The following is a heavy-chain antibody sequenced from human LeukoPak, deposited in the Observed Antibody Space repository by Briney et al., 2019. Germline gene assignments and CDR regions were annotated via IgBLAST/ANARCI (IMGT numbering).Heavy chain of an antibody. CDR1: GFTFSSYS. CDR2: ISRSSNYI. Sequence: PGGSLRLSCAASGFTFSSYSMNWVCQAPGKGLEWVSSISRSSNYIYYADSVRGRFTISRDNAKNSLYLQMNSLRAEDTAVYYCASTSWDWGQGTLVTVSS. J-gene: IGHJ1*01. D-gene: IGHD1-26*01. V-gene: IGHV3-21*01. CDR3: ASTSWD.